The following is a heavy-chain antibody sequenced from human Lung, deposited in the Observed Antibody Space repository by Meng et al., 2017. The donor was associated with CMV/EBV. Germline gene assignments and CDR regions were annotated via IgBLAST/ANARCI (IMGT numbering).Heavy chain of an antibody. J-gene: IGHJ6*02. CDR3: ARLFRGGYCSTTSCPYGLDV. Sequence: GSLRLSCAVYGGSFTNYYWNWIRQPPGKGLEWIGEIDHSGSTNYNPSLKSRVTISVDTSTKRFSLKLSSVTAADTAVYYCARLFRGGYCSTTSCPYGLDVWGQGXTVTVSS. V-gene: IGHV4-34*01. CDR1: GGSFTNYY. CDR2: IDHSGST. D-gene: IGHD2-2*01.